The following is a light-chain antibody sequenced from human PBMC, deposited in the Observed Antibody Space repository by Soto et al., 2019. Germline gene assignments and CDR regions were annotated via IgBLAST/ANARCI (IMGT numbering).Light chain of an antibody. J-gene: IGLJ7*01. V-gene: IGLV2-23*02. Sequence: QSVLTQPASVSVSPGQSITISCTGTSSDVGSHTLVSWYQQHPGQAPKLMIYEVSKRPLGVSTRFSASKSGNTASLTISGLQAEDEADYYCCSYGGSRAVFGGGTQLTVL. CDR3: CSYGGSRAV. CDR2: EVS. CDR1: SSDVGSHTL.